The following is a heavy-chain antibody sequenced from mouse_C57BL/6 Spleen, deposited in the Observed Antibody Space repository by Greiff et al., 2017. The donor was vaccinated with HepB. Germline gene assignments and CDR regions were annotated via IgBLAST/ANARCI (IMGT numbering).Heavy chain of an antibody. J-gene: IGHJ2*01. V-gene: IGHV5-15*01. D-gene: IGHD1-1*01. CDR2: ISNLAYSI. Sequence: EVQRVESGGGLVQPGGSLKLSCAASGFTFSDYGMAWVRQAPRKGPEWVAFISNLAYSIYYADTVTGRFTISRENAKNTLYLEMSSLRSEDTAMYYCERQGHYYGSSYFDYWGQGTTLTVSS. CDR1: GFTFSDYG. CDR3: ERQGHYYGSSYFDY.